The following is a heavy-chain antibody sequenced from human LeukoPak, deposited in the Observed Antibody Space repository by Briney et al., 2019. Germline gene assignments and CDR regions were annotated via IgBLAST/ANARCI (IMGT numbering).Heavy chain of an antibody. CDR2: ISYDGSNK. D-gene: IGHD5-24*01. CDR1: RFTFSSYG. J-gene: IGHJ4*02. V-gene: IGHV3-30*18. CDR3: AKEGRDGFNYDY. Sequence: GGSLRLSCAASRFTFSSYGMHWVRQAPGKGLEWAAVISYDGSNKYYADSVKGRFTVSRDNSKNTLYLQMNSLRAEDTAVYYCAKEGRDGFNYDYWGQGTLVTVSS.